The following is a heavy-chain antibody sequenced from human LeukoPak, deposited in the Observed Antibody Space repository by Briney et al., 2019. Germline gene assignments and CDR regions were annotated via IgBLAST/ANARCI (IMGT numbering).Heavy chain of an antibody. D-gene: IGHD2-2*01. CDR3: AKGPPAPYYYYYYMDV. Sequence: GGSLRLSRAASGFTFSSYAMSWVRQAPGKGLEWVSAISGSGGSTYYTDSVKGRFTISRDNSKNTLYLQMNSLRAEDTAVYYCAKGPPAPYYYYYYMDVWGKGTTVTVSS. CDR2: ISGSGGST. J-gene: IGHJ6*03. V-gene: IGHV3-23*01. CDR1: GFTFSSYA.